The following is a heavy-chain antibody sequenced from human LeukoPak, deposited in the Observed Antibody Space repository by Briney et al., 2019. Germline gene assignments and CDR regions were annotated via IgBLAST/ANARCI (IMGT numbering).Heavy chain of an antibody. V-gene: IGHV3-30*18. D-gene: IGHD3-22*01. CDR1: GFTFSSYG. CDR2: ISYDGSNK. Sequence: PGRSLRLSCAASGFTFSSYGMHWVRQAPGKGLEWVAVISYDGSNKYYADSVKGRFTISRDNSKNTLYLQMNSLRAEDTAVYYCAKEWVYYYDSSGQYYFDYWGQGTLVTVSS. CDR3: AKEWVYYYDSSGQYYFDY. J-gene: IGHJ4*02.